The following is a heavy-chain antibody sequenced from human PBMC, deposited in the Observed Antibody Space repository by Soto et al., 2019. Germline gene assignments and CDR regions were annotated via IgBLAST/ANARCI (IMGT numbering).Heavy chain of an antibody. J-gene: IGHJ4*02. CDR1: GGSISNYY. D-gene: IGHD4-4*01. CDR3: ARGYRSLDY. CDR2: IYYSGST. V-gene: IGHV4-59*01. Sequence: SETLSLTCTVSGGSISNYYWSWIRQPPGKGLEWIGYIYYSGSTNYNPSLKSRVTISVDTSKNQFSLKLSSVTAADTAVYYCARGYRSLDYWGQGTLVTVSS.